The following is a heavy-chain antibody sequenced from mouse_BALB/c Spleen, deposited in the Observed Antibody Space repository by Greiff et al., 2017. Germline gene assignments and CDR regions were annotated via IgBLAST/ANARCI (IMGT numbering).Heavy chain of an antibody. V-gene: IGHV5-9-1*01. D-gene: IGHD1-1*01. Sequence: EVMLVESGGGLVKPGGSLKLSCAASGFTFSSYAMSWVRQTPEKRLEWVATISSGGSYTYYPDSVKGRFTISRDNAKNTLYLQMSSLRSEDTAMYYCASLNYYGSSYDAMDYWGQGTSVTVSS. CDR3: ASLNYYGSSYDAMDY. J-gene: IGHJ4*01. CDR2: ISSGGSYT. CDR1: GFTFSSYA.